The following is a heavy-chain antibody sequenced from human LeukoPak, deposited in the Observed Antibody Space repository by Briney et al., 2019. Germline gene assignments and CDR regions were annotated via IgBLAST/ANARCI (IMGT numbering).Heavy chain of an antibody. V-gene: IGHV3-73*01. J-gene: IGHJ4*02. CDR3: TRVHTGY. CDR2: IRSKANNYAI. Sequence: GGSLRLSCAASGFTFSGSAIHWVRQASGKGLEWVGRIRSKANNYAITYDASVRGRFTISRDDSKNTAYLQMNSLKTEDTAVYYCTRVHTGYWGQGTLVTVSS. CDR1: GFTFSGSA. D-gene: IGHD4-17*01.